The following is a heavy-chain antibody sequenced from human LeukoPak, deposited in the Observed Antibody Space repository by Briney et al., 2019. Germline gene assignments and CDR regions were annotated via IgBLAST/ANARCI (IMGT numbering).Heavy chain of an antibody. D-gene: IGHD6-6*01. CDR1: GGTFSSYA. V-gene: IGHV1-69*13. CDR2: IIPIFGTA. CDR3: ARDGYSSSIYYYYYGMDV. Sequence: SVNVSCKASGGTFSSYAISWVRQAPGQGLEWMGGIIPIFGTANYAQKFQGRVTITADESTSTAYMELSSLRSEDTAVYYCARDGYSSSIYYYYYGMDVWGQGTTVTVSS. J-gene: IGHJ6*02.